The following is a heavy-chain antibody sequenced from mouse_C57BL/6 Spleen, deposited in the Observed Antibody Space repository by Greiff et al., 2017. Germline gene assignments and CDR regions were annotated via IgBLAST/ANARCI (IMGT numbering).Heavy chain of an antibody. V-gene: IGHV1-54*01. CDR1: GYAFTNYL. CDR2: INPGSGGT. Sequence: QVQLQQSGAELVRPGTSVKVSCKASGYAFTNYLIEWVKQRPGQGLEWIGVINPGSGGTNYNEKFKGKVTLTADKSSSTAYMQLSSLTSEDSAVYFCERRLLRWCYAMDYWGQGTSVTVSS. CDR3: ERRLLRWCYAMDY. J-gene: IGHJ4*01. D-gene: IGHD1-1*02.